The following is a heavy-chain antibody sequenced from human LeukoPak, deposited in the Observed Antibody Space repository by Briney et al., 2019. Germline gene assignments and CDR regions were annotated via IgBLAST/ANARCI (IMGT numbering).Heavy chain of an antibody. CDR2: ISGSGGST. Sequence: PGGSLRLSCAASGFTFSSYAMSWVRQAPGKGLEWVSAISGSGGSTYYADSVKGRFTISRDNSKNTLYLQMNSLRAEDTAVYYCANFEPGYTSSWYAEFWGQGTLVTVSS. CDR3: ANFEPGYTSSWYAEF. J-gene: IGHJ4*02. V-gene: IGHV3-23*01. D-gene: IGHD6-13*01. CDR1: GFTFSSYA.